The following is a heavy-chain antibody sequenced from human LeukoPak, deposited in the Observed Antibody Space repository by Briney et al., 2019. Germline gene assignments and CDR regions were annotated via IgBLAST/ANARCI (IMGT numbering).Heavy chain of an antibody. V-gene: IGHV3-74*01. CDR1: GFTFSDYW. Sequence: GGSLRLSCAAAGFTFSDYWMHSVRQVPGKGLVWVSRIKGDGSETNYADSVKGRFTISRDNAKNTLFLQMNSLRVEDTAVYYCVRGQIGVSVIVHWGQGTLVTVSS. J-gene: IGHJ5*02. D-gene: IGHD3-22*01. CDR2: IKGDGSET. CDR3: VRGQIGVSVIVH.